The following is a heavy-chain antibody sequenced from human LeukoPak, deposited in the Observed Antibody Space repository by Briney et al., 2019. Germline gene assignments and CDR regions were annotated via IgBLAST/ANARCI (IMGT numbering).Heavy chain of an antibody. CDR1: GGSISSGSYY. D-gene: IGHD3-3*01. V-gene: IGHV4-61*02. CDR2: IYTSGST. Sequence: SQTLSLTCTVSGGSISSGSYYWSWIRQPAGKGLEWIGRIYTSGSTNYNPSLKSRVTISVDTSKNQSSLKLSSVTAADTAVYYCARDLSAGVTIFGVARDAFDIWGQGTMVTVSS. CDR3: ARDLSAGVTIFGVARDAFDI. J-gene: IGHJ3*02.